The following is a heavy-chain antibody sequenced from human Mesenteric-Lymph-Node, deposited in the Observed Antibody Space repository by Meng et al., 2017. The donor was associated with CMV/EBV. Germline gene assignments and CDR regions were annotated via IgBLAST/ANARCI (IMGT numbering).Heavy chain of an antibody. D-gene: IGHD3-10*01. CDR3: ARHRKADYGSGSFPDY. Sequence: YIFSYQCVGWVRQLPGKGLEWMGIIYPGDSDTRYSPPFQGQVTISADKSISTAYLQWSSLKASDTAMYYCARHRKADYGSGSFPDYWGQGTLVTVSS. V-gene: IGHV5-51*01. CDR2: IYPGDSDT. J-gene: IGHJ4*02. CDR1: YIFSYQC.